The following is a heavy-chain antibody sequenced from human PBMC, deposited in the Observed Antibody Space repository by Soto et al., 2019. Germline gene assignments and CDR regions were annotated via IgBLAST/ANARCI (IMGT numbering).Heavy chain of an antibody. CDR2: INHSGST. D-gene: IGHD6-6*01. CDR1: GGSFSGYY. J-gene: IGHJ4*02. Sequence: ADTLSLTCAVYGGSFSGYYWSGVRQPPEKGLEWIGEINHSGSTNYNPSLKSRVTISVDTSKNQFSLKLSSVTAADTAVYYCTRNGNRIAARLRFDYWGQGTLVTVSS. V-gene: IGHV4-34*01. CDR3: TRNGNRIAARLRFDY.